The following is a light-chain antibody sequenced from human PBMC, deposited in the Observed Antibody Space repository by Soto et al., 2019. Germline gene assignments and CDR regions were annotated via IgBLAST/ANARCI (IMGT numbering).Light chain of an antibody. V-gene: IGLV1-40*01. CDR1: SSNIGAGYD. J-gene: IGLJ2*01. Sequence: QSVLTQPPSVSGAPGQRVTISCTGSSSNIGAGYDVHWYQQLPGTAPKLLIYANSLRPSGVPDQFSDSKSGTSASLAITGLQAEDEADYYCQSYDSSLSGSVFGGGTKLTVL. CDR2: ANS. CDR3: QSYDSSLSGSV.